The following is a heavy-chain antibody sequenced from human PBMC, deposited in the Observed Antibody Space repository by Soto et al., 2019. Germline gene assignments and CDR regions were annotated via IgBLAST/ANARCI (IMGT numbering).Heavy chain of an antibody. J-gene: IGHJ6*03. V-gene: IGHV1-8*01. D-gene: IGHD2-15*01. CDR3: ARPSLGQCSGGSGYSRRYYYYYYMDV. CDR1: AYTVTGYV. CDR2: MNPNSGNT. Sequence: ESAAYTVTGYVTNLVRQSKKQGLEWMGWMNPNSGNTGYAQKFQGRVTMTRNTSISTAYMELSSLRSEDTAVYYCARPSLGQCSGGSGYSRRYYYYYYMDVWGKGTTVTVSS.